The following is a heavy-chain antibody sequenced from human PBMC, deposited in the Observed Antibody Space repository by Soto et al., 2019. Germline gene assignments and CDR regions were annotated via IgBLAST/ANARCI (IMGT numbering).Heavy chain of an antibody. D-gene: IGHD3-16*01. Sequence: QVQLQESGPGLVKPSGTLSLTCAVSGGSISSSDWWSWVRQPPGKGLEWIGEIYHSGSTNYNPSLKSRVTISVDKSKNQFSLKVNSVTAADTAVYYCAKSNDYVWGSDDWGQGTLVTVSS. CDR2: IYHSGST. CDR3: AKSNDYVWGSDD. V-gene: IGHV4-4*02. J-gene: IGHJ4*02. CDR1: GGSISSSDW.